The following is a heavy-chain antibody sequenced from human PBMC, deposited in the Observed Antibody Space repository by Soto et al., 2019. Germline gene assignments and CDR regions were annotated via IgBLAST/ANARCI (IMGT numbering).Heavy chain of an antibody. CDR3: GKGGFEGRYFGGGHFDY. V-gene: IGHV3-30*18. CDR1: GFTFSTYT. D-gene: IGHD1-26*01. J-gene: IGHJ4*02. CDR2: ISYDGSKQ. Sequence: QVQLVESGGGVVQPGRSLRLSCAASGFTFSTYTMHWVRQAPGKGLEWVALISYDGSKQYYADSVRGRFTIYRDNSKNTGFLQRSSLRSEGTARSYWGKGGFEGRYFGGGHFDYWGQGTLVTVSS.